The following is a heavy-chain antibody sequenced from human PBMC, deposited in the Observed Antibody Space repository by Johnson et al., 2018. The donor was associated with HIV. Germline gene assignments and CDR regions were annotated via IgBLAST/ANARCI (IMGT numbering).Heavy chain of an antibody. J-gene: IGHJ3*02. CDR3: AKGADYADYEGAFDI. Sequence: VQLVESGGGLVKPGGSLRLSCAASGFTFSDYYMSWVRQAPGTGLEWVSVIYSGGSTYYADSVKGRFTISRDNSKNTLYLQMNSLRVEDTAVYYCAKGADYADYEGAFDIWGQGTMVTVSS. CDR2: IYSGGST. CDR1: GFTFSDYY. D-gene: IGHD4-17*01. V-gene: IGHV3-66*01.